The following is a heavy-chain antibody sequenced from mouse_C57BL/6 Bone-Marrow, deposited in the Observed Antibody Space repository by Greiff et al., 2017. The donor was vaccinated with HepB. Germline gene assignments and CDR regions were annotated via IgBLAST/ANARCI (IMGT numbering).Heavy chain of an antibody. CDR2: IYPGDGDT. Sequence: VQVVESGAELVKPGASVKISCKASGYAFSSYWMNWVKQRPGKGLEWIGQIYPGDGDTNYNGKFKGKATLTADKSSSTAYMQLSSLTSEDSAVYFCARRGPYAMDYWGKGTSVTVSS. J-gene: IGHJ4*01. CDR1: GYAFSSYW. V-gene: IGHV1-80*01. CDR3: ARRGPYAMDY.